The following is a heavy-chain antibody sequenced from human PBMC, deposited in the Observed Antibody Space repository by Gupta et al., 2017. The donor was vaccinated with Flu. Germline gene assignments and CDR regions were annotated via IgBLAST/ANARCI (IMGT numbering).Heavy chain of an antibody. CDR2: TWYDGSDK. Sequence: QVERVESRGGVVQPGKSLGHSCAASGFTFRSFGMYWGRPRLRKGLEWVAVTWYDGSDKYYADSVKGRFSISRDNSRNTLYLQMNSLSAEDTAVYFCVRSDVGVHIGQVIPDAFDIWGQGTMVTVSS. V-gene: IGHV3-33*01. CDR1: GFTFRSFG. D-gene: IGHD2-21*01. J-gene: IGHJ3*02. CDR3: VRSDVGVHIGQVIPDAFDI.